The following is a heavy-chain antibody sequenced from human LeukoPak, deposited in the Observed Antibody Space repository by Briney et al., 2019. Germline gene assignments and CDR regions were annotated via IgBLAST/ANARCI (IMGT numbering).Heavy chain of an antibody. CDR1: GYTLTGDY. CDR2: INPNSGGT. D-gene: IGHD2-2*01. J-gene: IGHJ4*02. CDR3: ARAANVLVVPAASKLPLDY. V-gene: IGHV1-2*02. Sequence: ASVNVSPTASGYTLTGDYMHWVRQAPAQELEWMGCINPNSGGTNSTQKFRGGVTMTRDTSISTAYMELSRLRSDDTAVYYCARAANVLVVPAASKLPLDYWGQGTLVTVSS.